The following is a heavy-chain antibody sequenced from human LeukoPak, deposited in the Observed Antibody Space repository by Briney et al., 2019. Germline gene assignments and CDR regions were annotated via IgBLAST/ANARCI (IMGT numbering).Heavy chain of an antibody. V-gene: IGHV3-11*03. CDR1: GFTFSDYY. Sequence: GGSLRLSCAASGFTFSDYYMSWIRQAPGKGLEWVSYISSSSSYTNYADSVKGRFTISRDNAKNSLYLQMNSLRAEATAVYYCARWSIRYWGGDCYFFDSRGQGTLVTVSS. J-gene: IGHJ4*02. D-gene: IGHD2-21*02. CDR2: ISSSSSYT. CDR3: ARWSIRYWGGDCYFFDS.